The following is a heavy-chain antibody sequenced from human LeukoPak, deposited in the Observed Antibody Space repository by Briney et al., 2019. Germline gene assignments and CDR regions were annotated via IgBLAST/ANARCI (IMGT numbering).Heavy chain of an antibody. CDR1: GGSISSSSYY. D-gene: IGHD1-26*01. CDR3: AALLVGATRGNWFDP. V-gene: IGHV4-39*01. Sequence: SETLSLTCTVSGGSISSSSYYWGWIRQPPGKGLEWIGSIYYSGSTYYNPSLKSRVTISVDTSKNQFSLKLSSVTAADTAAYYCAALLVGATRGNWFDPWGQGTLVTVSS. J-gene: IGHJ5*02. CDR2: IYYSGST.